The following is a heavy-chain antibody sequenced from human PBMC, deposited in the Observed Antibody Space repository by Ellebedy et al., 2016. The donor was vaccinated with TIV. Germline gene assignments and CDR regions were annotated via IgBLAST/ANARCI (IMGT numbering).Heavy chain of an antibody. D-gene: IGHD6-19*01. CDR3: ARDPGLGTGWYYFDY. CDR2: IRNKANIYTT. V-gene: IGHV3-72*01. CDR1: GFTFSDHN. J-gene: IGHJ4*02. Sequence: GESLKISCAASGFTFSDHNMDWVRQAPGKGLEWVGRIRNKANIYTTEYAASARGRFTISRDDSKNSVYLQMNSLKTEDTAVYYCARDPGLGTGWYYFDYWGQGTLVTVSS.